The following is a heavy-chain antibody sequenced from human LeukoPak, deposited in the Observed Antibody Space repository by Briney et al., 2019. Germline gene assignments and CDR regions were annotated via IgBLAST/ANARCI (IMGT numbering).Heavy chain of an antibody. Sequence: GGSLRLSCATSGFTFYEYSMNWVRQAPGKGLEWVSAISNNGGYTYYADSVQGRFTISRDNSKSTLCLQMNSLRAEDTAVYYCAKQLGYCSDGSCYFPYWGQGTLVTVSS. CDR3: AKQLGYCSDGSCYFPY. V-gene: IGHV3-23*01. D-gene: IGHD2-15*01. J-gene: IGHJ4*02. CDR1: GFTFYEYS. CDR2: ISNNGGYT.